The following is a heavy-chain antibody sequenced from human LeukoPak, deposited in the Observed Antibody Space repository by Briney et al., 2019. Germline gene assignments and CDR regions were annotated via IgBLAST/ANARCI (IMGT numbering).Heavy chain of an antibody. CDR1: GFTVSSNY. J-gene: IGHJ4*02. Sequence: GGSLRLSCAASGFTVSSNYMSWVRQAPGKGLEWVSVIYSGGSTYYADSVKGRFTISRDNSKNTLYLQMNSLRAEDTAVYYCANIRADYDFWSGYWGYFDYWGQGTLVTVSS. D-gene: IGHD3-3*01. CDR3: ANIRADYDFWSGYWGYFDY. V-gene: IGHV3-66*02. CDR2: IYSGGST.